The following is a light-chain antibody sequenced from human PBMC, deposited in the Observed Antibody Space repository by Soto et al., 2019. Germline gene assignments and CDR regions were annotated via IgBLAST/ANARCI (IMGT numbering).Light chain of an antibody. J-gene: IGKJ2*01. Sequence: EIMMTQSPPSLTVTPGEPASISCRSSQRLLHSNGNTFLDWYLQKPGQSPQLLIYLGSNRASGVPDRVSGSEAGTDFTLKISRVEAEDVGVYYCMQALQTPYTFGQGTKLEIK. V-gene: IGKV2-28*01. CDR2: LGS. CDR1: QRLLHSNGNTF. CDR3: MQALQTPYT.